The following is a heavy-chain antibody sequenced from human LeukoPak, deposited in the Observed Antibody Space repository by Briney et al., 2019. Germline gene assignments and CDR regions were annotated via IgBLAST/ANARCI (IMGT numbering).Heavy chain of an antibody. CDR3: AKYDLGQGYFDY. V-gene: IGHV3-23*01. J-gene: IGHJ4*02. CDR2: ISGSGGST. CDR1: GFTFSSYA. D-gene: IGHD1-1*01. Sequence: GGSLRLSCAASGFTFSSYAMHWVRQAPGKGLEWVSAISGSGGSTYYADSVKGRFTISRDNSKNTLYLQMNSLRAEDTAVYYCAKYDLGQGYFDYWGQGTLVTVSS.